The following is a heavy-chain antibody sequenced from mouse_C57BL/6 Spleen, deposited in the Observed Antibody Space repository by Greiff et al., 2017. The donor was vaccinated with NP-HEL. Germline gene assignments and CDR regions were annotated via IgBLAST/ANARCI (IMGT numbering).Heavy chain of an antibody. CDR2: IWSGGST. CDR3: ARNDQSYFDY. Sequence: VQLQQSGPGLVQPSQSLSITCTVSGFSLTSYGVHWVRQSPGKGLEWLGVIWSGGSTAYNAAFISRLSIRKDNSKSQVFFKMNSLQADDTAIYYCARNDQSYFDYWGQGTTLTVSS. J-gene: IGHJ2*01. CDR1: GFSLTSYG. V-gene: IGHV2-2*01.